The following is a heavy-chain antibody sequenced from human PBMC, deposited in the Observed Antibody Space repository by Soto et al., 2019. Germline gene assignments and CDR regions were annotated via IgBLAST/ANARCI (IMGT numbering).Heavy chain of an antibody. CDR1: GYTFTHYG. D-gene: IGHD1-26*01. Sequence: QVQLMQSGIEVKKFGASVRVSCKASGYTFTHYGISWVRQAPGQGLEWMGWISGYNGHTNHAQKFQGRVTMTTDTSASTAYMELRSLRFDDTAVCYCARESYSLSSALNYYYGMDVWGQGTTVTVTS. J-gene: IGHJ6*02. V-gene: IGHV1-18*04. CDR2: ISGYNGHT. CDR3: ARESYSLSSALNYYYGMDV.